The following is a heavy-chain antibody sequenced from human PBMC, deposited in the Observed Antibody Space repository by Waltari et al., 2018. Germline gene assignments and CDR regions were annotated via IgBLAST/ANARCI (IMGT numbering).Heavy chain of an antibody. CDR2: IYYSGIT. D-gene: IGHD6-13*01. CDR1: DGSISSGNYY. Sequence: QLQLQESGPGLVKPSETLSLTCTVSDGSISSGNYYWGWIRQPPGKGLQWIGSIYYSGITSYNPALKSRVTISVDTPKNQFSLKLSSVTAADTAVYYCARSLHIFRAAAGMFDYWGQGTLVIVSS. CDR3: ARSLHIFRAAAGMFDY. J-gene: IGHJ4*02. V-gene: IGHV4-39*01.